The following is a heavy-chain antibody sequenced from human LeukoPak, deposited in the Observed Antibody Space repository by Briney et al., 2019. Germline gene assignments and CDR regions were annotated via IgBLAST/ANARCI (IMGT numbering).Heavy chain of an antibody. CDR3: ARGGAARPDF. V-gene: IGHV3-30*03. CDR1: GFTFSSYG. Sequence: GGSLRPSCAASGFTFSSYGMHWVRQAPGKGLEWVAVISYDGSNKYYADSVKGRFTISRDNSKNTLYLQMNSLRAEDTAVYYCARGGAARPDFWGQGTLVTVSS. J-gene: IGHJ4*02. D-gene: IGHD6-6*01. CDR2: ISYDGSNK.